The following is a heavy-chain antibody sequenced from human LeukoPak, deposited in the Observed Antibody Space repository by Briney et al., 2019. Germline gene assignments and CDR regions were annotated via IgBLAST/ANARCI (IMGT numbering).Heavy chain of an antibody. D-gene: IGHD5-18*01. CDR2: ISYGNT. V-gene: IGHV4-59*01. CDR1: GGSISTYY. J-gene: IGHJ5*02. Sequence: SETPSLTCSVSGGSISTYYWNWIRQTPGKGLEWIGHISYGNTDYNPSLKSRVTISVDTSKNQFSLKLTSVTAADTAVYYCARDKAHSYGRYFDPWGQGALVTVSS. CDR3: ARDKAHSYGRYFDP.